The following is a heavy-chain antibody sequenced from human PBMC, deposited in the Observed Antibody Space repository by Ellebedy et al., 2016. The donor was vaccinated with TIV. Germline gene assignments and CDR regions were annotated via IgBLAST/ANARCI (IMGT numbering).Heavy chain of an antibody. V-gene: IGHV4-39*07. CDR3: ARATRLGAPVNAYAMDV. J-gene: IGHJ6*02. Sequence: SETLSLTCTVSGGSISSSSYYWAWIRQPPGKGPVWIGNIFYSGSTFYNRSLKSRVTMTVDTSNNQFSLTLSSLTAADKAVYYCARATRLGAPVNAYAMDVWGQGTTVTVSS. CDR1: GGSISSSSYY. CDR2: IFYSGST. D-gene: IGHD1-26*01.